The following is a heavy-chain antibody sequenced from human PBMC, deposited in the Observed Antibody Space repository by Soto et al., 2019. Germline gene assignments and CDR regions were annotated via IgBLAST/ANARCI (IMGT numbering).Heavy chain of an antibody. CDR2: IYWDDDT. J-gene: IGHJ4*02. CDR3: AHRLGDSRYGEYEHIYSSDY. Sequence: QITLKESGPTLVKPKQTLTLTCTFSWFSLSPSGVAVRWIRPPPGKSLEWLPLIYWDDDTRYRPSLKSRLTIAEDPPKNTEVLKITHRNPVDTATYNDAHRLGDSRYGEYEHIYSSDYCGPGTLCTVSS. D-gene: IGHD4-17*01. V-gene: IGHV2-5*02. CDR1: WFSLSPSGVA.